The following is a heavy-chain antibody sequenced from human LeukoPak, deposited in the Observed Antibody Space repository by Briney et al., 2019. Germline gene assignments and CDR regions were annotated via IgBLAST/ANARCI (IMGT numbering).Heavy chain of an antibody. CDR1: GYTFTSYY. J-gene: IGHJ4*02. D-gene: IGHD1-26*01. CDR2: INPSGGST. Sequence: GASVKVSCKASGYTFTSYYMHWVRQAPGQGLEWMGIINPSGGSTTYAQKFQGRVTMTRDRSTSTVYMEMRRLRSEDTAVYYCARDLTGAPGFDYWGQGTLVTVSS. V-gene: IGHV1-46*01. CDR3: ARDLTGAPGFDY.